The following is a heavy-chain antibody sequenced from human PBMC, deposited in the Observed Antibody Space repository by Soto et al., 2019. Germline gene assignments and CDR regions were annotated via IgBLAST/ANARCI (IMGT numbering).Heavy chain of an antibody. CDR3: ARGGRYYYDSSGYYQFDY. J-gene: IGHJ4*02. Sequence: SVKVSCKASGGTFSSYAISWVRQAPGQGLEWMGGIIPIFGTANYAQKFQGRVTITADKSTSTAYMELSSLRSKDTAVYYCARGGRYYYDSSGYYQFDYWGQGTLGTVSS. D-gene: IGHD3-22*01. CDR2: IIPIFGTA. CDR1: GGTFSSYA. V-gene: IGHV1-69*06.